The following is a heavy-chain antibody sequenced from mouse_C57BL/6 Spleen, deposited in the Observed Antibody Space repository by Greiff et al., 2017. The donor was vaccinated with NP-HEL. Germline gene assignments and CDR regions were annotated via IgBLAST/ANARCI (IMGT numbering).Heavy chain of an antibody. D-gene: IGHD2-2*01. V-gene: IGHV1-64*01. CDR1: GYTFTSYW. CDR2: IHPNSGST. CDR3: AREEGLRRYFDY. Sequence: QVQLKQPGAELVKPGASVKLSCKASGYTFTSYWMHWVKQRPGQGLEWIGMIHPNSGSTNYNEKFKSKATLTVDKSSSTAYMQLSSLTSEDSAVYYCAREEGLRRYFDYWGQGTTLTVSS. J-gene: IGHJ2*01.